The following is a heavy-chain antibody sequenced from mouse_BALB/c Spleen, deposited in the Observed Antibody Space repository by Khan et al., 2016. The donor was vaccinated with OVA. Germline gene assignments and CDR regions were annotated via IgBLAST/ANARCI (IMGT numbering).Heavy chain of an antibody. CDR3: ASGGFDY. V-gene: IGHV1S81*02. Sequence: QVQLKQSGAELVKPGASVKLSCKASGYTFTSYWMHWVKQRPGQGLEWIGEINPSNGRTNYNEKFKSKATLTVDKSSSTAYMQLSSLTSEDSAVYYCASGGFDYWGQGTTLTVSS. CDR2: INPSNGRT. CDR1: GYTFTSYW. J-gene: IGHJ2*01.